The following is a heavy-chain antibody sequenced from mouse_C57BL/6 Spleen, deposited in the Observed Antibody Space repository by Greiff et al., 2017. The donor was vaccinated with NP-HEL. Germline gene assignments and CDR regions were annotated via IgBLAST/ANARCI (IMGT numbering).Heavy chain of an antibody. J-gene: IGHJ1*03. CDR2: INPNNGGT. Sequence: EVQLVESGPELVKPGASVKIPCKASGYTFTDYNMDWVKQSHGKSLEWIGDINPNNGGTIYNQKFKGKATLTVDKSSSTAYMELRSLTSEDTAVYYCARYWDGYYRRGGDFDVWGTGTTVTVSS. CDR1: GYTFTDYN. CDR3: ARYWDGYYRRGGDFDV. D-gene: IGHD2-3*01. V-gene: IGHV1-18*01.